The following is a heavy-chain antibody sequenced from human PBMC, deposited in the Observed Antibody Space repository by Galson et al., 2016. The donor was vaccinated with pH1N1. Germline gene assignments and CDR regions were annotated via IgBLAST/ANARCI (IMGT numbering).Heavy chain of an antibody. CDR1: GYTFTGYY. V-gene: IGHV1-2*02. CDR3: ARRGSSTSHYYYGMGV. Sequence: SVKVSCKASGYTFTGYYMHWVRQAPGQGLEWMGWINPNSGGTKYAQKCQGRVTMTRDTPISTAYMELSRLRSDDTAVYYCARRGSSTSHYYYGMGVWGQGPRSPSP. CDR2: INPNSGGT. D-gene: IGHD2-2*01. J-gene: IGHJ6*02.